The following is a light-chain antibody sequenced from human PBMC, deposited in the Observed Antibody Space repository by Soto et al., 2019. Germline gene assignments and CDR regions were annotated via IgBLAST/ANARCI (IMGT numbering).Light chain of an antibody. J-gene: IGKJ3*01. V-gene: IGKV3-15*01. CDR3: QHYNSWPL. CDR1: QSVRST. Sequence: EIVLTQSPGTLSLSPGERVTLSCRASQSVRSTSLAWYQQKPGQAPRLLISAASTRATGIPARFSGSGSGTDFTLTITSLQSEDFAVYYCQHYNSWPLFGPGTKVDIK. CDR2: AAS.